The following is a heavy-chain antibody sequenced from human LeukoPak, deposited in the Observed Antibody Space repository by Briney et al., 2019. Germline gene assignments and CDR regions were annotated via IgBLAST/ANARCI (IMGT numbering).Heavy chain of an antibody. Sequence: ASVTVSFTASGYTFTVYYMHWVRQAPGQGLEWVGWINPNSGGTNYAQKFQGRVTMTRDTSISPAYMELSRLRSDDTAVYYCARGYDSSGYYLAFFDYWGQGTLVTVSS. J-gene: IGHJ4*02. D-gene: IGHD3-22*01. CDR2: INPNSGGT. CDR1: GYTFTVYY. V-gene: IGHV1-2*02. CDR3: ARGYDSSGYYLAFFDY.